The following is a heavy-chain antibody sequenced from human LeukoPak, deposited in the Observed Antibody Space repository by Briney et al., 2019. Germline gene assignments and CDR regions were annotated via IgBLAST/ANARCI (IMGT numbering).Heavy chain of an antibody. D-gene: IGHD6-19*01. CDR2: INPNSGGT. V-gene: IGHV1-2*02. J-gene: IGHJ4*02. CDR1: GYTFTGYY. Sequence: GASVKVSCKASGYTFTGYYMHWVRQAPGQGLEWMGWINPNSGGTNYAQKFQGRVTMTRDTSISTAYMELSRLRSDDTAVYYCATRIAVAGTKRTVRDPPNYWGQGTLVTVSS. CDR3: ATRIAVAGTKRTVRDPPNY.